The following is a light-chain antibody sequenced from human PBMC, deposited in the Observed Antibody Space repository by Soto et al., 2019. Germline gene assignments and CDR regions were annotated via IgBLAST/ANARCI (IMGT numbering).Light chain of an antibody. CDR2: VAS. V-gene: IGKV1-39*01. J-gene: IGKJ1*01. Sequence: DIQMTQSPSSLSASVGDRVTITCRASQSISRYLNWYQQKPGKAPNLLIYVASSLQSEVPSRFSGSGSGTEFTLTISSLQPDDFATYYCQQYSSYWTFGQGTKVDIK. CDR1: QSISRY. CDR3: QQYSSYWT.